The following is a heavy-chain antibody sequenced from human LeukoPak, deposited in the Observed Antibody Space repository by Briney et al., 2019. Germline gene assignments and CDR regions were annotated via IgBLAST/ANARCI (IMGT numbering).Heavy chain of an antibody. CDR2: ISAYNGNT. V-gene: IGHV1-18*01. Sequence: ASVKVSCKASGYTFTSYGISWVRQAPGQGLEWMGWISAYNGNTNYAQKLQGRVTMTTDTSTSTAYMELRSLRSDDTAVYYCARAGYCSGVSCYSAVPGKYWGQGALVTVSS. D-gene: IGHD2-15*01. CDR3: ARAGYCSGVSCYSAVPGKY. J-gene: IGHJ4*02. CDR1: GYTFTSYG.